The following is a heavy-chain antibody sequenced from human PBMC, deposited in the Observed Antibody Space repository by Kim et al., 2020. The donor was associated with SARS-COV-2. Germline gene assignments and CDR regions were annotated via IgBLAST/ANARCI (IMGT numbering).Heavy chain of an antibody. J-gene: IGHJ4*02. Sequence: SETLSLTCTVSGGSISSSSYYWGWIRQPPGKGLEWIGSIYYSGSTYYNPSLKSRVTISVDTSKNQFSLKLSSVTAADTAVYYCARHTAVAGDTFDYWGQGTLVTVSS. V-gene: IGHV4-39*01. D-gene: IGHD6-19*01. CDR2: IYYSGST. CDR1: GGSISSSSYY. CDR3: ARHTAVAGDTFDY.